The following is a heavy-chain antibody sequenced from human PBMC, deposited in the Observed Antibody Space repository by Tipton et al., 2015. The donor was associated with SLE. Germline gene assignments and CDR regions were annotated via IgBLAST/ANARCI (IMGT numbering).Heavy chain of an antibody. Sequence: TLSLTCTVSGAPISSSGYYWGWIRQSPGKGLEWIGSFYYSGTTYYNPSLKSRVTISVDTSKNQFSLKLTSVTAADTAVYFCATNMFRGNYYPPIDFWGQGTLVPVSS. CDR2: FYYSGTT. CDR1: GAPISSSGYY. D-gene: IGHD3-10*01. V-gene: IGHV4-39*07. CDR3: ATNMFRGNYYPPIDF. J-gene: IGHJ4*02.